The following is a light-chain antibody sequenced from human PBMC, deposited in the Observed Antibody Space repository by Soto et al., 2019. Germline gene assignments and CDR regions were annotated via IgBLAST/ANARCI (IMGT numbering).Light chain of an antibody. Sequence: QSVLTQPASVSGSPGQSITISCSGSSSDIGDYNYVSWYQQHPGKAPKLMIYEVSDRPSGVSYRFSGSKSGNTASLTISGLQAEDEADYYCSSYTGSSTLVFGNGTKVTVL. CDR3: SSYTGSSTLV. J-gene: IGLJ1*01. CDR1: SSDIGDYNY. CDR2: EVS. V-gene: IGLV2-14*01.